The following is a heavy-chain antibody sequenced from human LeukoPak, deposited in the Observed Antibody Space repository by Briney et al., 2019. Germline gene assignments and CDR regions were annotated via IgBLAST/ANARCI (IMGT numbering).Heavy chain of an antibody. V-gene: IGHV3-30-3*01. CDR2: ISYDGSNK. CDR3: ARDAGYDYFDY. D-gene: IGHD3-16*01. CDR1: GFTFSSYA. J-gene: IGHJ4*02. Sequence: GGSLRLSCAASGFTFSSYAMHWVRQAPGKGLEWVAVISYDGSNKYYADSVKGRFTISRDNSKNTLYLQMNSLRAEDTAVYYCARDAGYDYFDYWGQGTLVTVSS.